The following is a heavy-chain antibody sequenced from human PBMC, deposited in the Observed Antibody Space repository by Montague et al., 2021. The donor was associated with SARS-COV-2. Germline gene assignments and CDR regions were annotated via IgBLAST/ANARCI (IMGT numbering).Heavy chain of an antibody. CDR1: GGSISSYY. Sequence: SETLSLTCTVSGGSISSYYWSWIRQPPGKGLEWIGYIYYSGSTNYNPSLKSRVTISVDTSKNQFSLKLSSVTAADTAVYYCARGDVDTAMVYYFDYWGRGTLVTVSS. V-gene: IGHV4-59*01. D-gene: IGHD5-18*01. J-gene: IGHJ4*02. CDR3: ARGDVDTAMVYYFDY. CDR2: IYYSGST.